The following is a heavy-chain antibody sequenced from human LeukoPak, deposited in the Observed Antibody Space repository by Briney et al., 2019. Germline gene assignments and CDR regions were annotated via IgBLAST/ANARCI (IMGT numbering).Heavy chain of an antibody. Sequence: GGSLRLSCAASGFTFSNAWMSWVRQAPGKGLEWVSAISDSGSSTYDADSVKGRFTISRDNSKNTLYLQMHSLRAEDTAVYYCAKQLGYCSDGSCYFESWGQGTLVTVSS. CDR2: ISDSGSST. V-gene: IGHV3-23*01. D-gene: IGHD2-15*01. J-gene: IGHJ4*02. CDR3: AKQLGYCSDGSCYFES. CDR1: GFTFSNAW.